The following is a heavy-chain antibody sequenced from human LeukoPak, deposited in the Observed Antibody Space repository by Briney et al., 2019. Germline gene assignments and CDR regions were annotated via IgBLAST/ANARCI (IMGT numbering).Heavy chain of an antibody. Sequence: SETLSLTCTVSDYSISSGYYGGWIRQPPGKGLEWIGEINHSGSTNYNPSLKSRVTISVDTSKNQFSLKLSSVTAADTAVYYCARGRRYSSGWYVYWGQGTLVTVSS. CDR1: DYSISSGYY. CDR2: INHSGST. J-gene: IGHJ4*02. CDR3: ARGRRYSSGWYVY. D-gene: IGHD6-19*01. V-gene: IGHV4-38-2*02.